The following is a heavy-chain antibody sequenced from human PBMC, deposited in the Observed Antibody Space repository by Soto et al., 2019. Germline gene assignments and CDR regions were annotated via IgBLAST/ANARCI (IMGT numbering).Heavy chain of an antibody. CDR1: GFTFSSYA. J-gene: IGHJ6*02. CDR2: ISGSGGST. Sequence: GGSLRLSCAASGFTFSSYAMSWVRQAPWKGLEWVSAISGSGGSTYYADSVKGRFTISRDNSKNTLYLQMNSLRAEDTAVYYCAKGFVGTNYTYYYYGMDVWGQGTTVTVSS. D-gene: IGHD2-2*01. CDR3: AKGFVGTNYTYYYYGMDV. V-gene: IGHV3-23*01.